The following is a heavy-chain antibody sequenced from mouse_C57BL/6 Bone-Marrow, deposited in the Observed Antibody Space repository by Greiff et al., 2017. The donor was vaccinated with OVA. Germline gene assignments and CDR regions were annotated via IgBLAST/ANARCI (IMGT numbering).Heavy chain of an antibody. CDR2: IRRKSRNYAT. J-gene: IGHJ1*03. CDR3: GSSYYCSSFDV. Sequence: EVMLVESGGGLVQPKGSLKLSCAASGFTFTTYAMPWVRQAPGKGLEWVARIRRKSRNYATYYTDSVKDRFTISREDSQSMIYLQMNNLKTEDTAMYYCGSSYYCSSFDVWGTGTTVTVSS. V-gene: IGHV10-3*01. CDR1: GFTFTTYA. D-gene: IGHD1-1*01.